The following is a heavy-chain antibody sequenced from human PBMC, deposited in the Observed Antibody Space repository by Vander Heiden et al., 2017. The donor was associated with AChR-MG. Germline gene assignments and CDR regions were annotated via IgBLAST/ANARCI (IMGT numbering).Heavy chain of an antibody. Sequence: EVQLVESGGGLVQPGGSLNLSCAASGFTFSGSAMHWVRQASGKGLEWVGRIRSKANSYATAYAASVKGRFTISRDDSKNTAYLQMNSLKTEDTAVYYCTRHGSITGTTRGMDVWGQGTTVTVSS. CDR1: GFTFSGSA. D-gene: IGHD1-7*01. V-gene: IGHV3-73*02. CDR2: IRSKANSYAT. J-gene: IGHJ6*02. CDR3: TRHGSITGTTRGMDV.